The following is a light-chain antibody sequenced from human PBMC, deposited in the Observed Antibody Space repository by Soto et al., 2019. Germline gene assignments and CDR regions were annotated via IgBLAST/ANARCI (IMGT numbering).Light chain of an antibody. Sequence: DIQMTQSPSSLSASVGDRVTITCRASQSISRYLNWYQQQPGKAPKLLIYAASSLQSGVPSRFSGSGSETDFTLTITGLQPEXXATXXXQQXYSTPPTFGQGTKVEIK. V-gene: IGKV1-39*01. CDR1: QSISRY. CDR2: AAS. CDR3: QQXYSTPPT. J-gene: IGKJ1*01.